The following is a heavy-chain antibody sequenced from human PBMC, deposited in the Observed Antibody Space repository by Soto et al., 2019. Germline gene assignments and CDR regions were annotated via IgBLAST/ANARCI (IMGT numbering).Heavy chain of an antibody. D-gene: IGHD2-2*03. CDR3: ARDGYCSSTSCLNGGATYYYYYMDV. V-gene: IGHV1-69*08. J-gene: IGHJ6*03. CDR2: IIPILGIA. Sequence: QVQLVQSGAEVKKPGSSVKVSCKASGGTFSSYTISWVRQAPGQGREWMGRIIPILGIAKYAQKFQGRVTITADKSTSPANMELSSLRSEDTAVYYCARDGYCSSTSCLNGGATYYYYYMDVWGKGTTVTVSS. CDR1: GGTFSSYT.